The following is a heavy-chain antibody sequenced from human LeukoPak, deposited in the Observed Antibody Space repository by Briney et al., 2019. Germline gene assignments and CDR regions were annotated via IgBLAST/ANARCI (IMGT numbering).Heavy chain of an antibody. V-gene: IGHV3-43D*03. CDR1: GVTFDNYA. J-gene: IGHJ6*03. CDR3: AKGGSYYTYYYYMDV. CDR2: ISWEGGST. D-gene: IGHD1-26*01. Sequence: GGSMRLSCAAAGVTFDNYAMHCVRQAPGKGLEWVYLISWEGGSTYYADSVKGRFTISRDNSKNSLYLQMNSLRAEDTALYYCAKGGSYYTYYYYMDVWGKGTTVTVSS.